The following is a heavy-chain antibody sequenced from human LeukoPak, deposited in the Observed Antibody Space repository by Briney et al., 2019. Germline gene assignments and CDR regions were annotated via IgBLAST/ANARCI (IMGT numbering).Heavy chain of an antibody. CDR3: AVGITILGVAASFDP. Sequence: SETMSLTCAVYGASYNAYYWSWIRQPPGKGLEWIGDIDHRGTATYNPSLKSRLSISADASKNQFSLKLNSVTDADTAVYYCAVGITILGVAASFDPWGQGNLVIVSS. V-gene: IGHV4-34*01. J-gene: IGHJ5*02. D-gene: IGHD3-3*01. CDR1: GASYNAYY. CDR2: IDHRGTA.